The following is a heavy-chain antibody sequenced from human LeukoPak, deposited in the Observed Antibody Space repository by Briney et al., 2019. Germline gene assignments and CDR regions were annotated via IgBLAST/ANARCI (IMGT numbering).Heavy chain of an antibody. CDR1: GFTFSSYW. CDR2: INTDASST. CDR3: AAWEVIAATPPYFHH. Sequence: GGSLRLSCAASGFTFSSYWMHWVRQAPGKGLVWVSRINTDASSTKYADSVKGRFTISRDNAKNTLYLQMDSLRVNDTAVYYCAAWEVIAATPPYFHHWGQGTLVTVSS. V-gene: IGHV3-74*03. D-gene: IGHD2-15*01. J-gene: IGHJ1*01.